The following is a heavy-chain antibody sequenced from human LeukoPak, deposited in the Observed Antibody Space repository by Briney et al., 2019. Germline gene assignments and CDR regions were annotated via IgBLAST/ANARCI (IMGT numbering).Heavy chain of an antibody. Sequence: ASVKVSCKASGYTFTSYAMHWVRQAPGQRLEWMGWINAGNGNTKYSQKFQGRVTITRDTSASTAYMELSSLRSEDTAVYYCARVHSPFYYYDSSGYQRYFQHWGQGTLVTVSS. V-gene: IGHV1-3*01. CDR3: ARVHSPFYYYDSSGYQRYFQH. D-gene: IGHD3-22*01. CDR1: GYTFTSYA. J-gene: IGHJ1*01. CDR2: INAGNGNT.